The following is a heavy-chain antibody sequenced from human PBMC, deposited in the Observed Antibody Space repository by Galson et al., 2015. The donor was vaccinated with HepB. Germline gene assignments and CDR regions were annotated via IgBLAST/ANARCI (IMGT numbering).Heavy chain of an antibody. J-gene: IGHJ5*02. CDR1: GYTFTGYY. Sequence: SVKVSCKASGYTFTGYYMHWVRQAPGQGLEWMGWINPNSGGTNYAQKFQGRVTTTRDTSISTAYMELSRLRSDDTAVYYCARGGSDFWSGYRRTWFDPWGQGTLVTVSS. D-gene: IGHD3-3*01. CDR3: ARGGSDFWSGYRRTWFDP. V-gene: IGHV1-2*02. CDR2: INPNSGGT.